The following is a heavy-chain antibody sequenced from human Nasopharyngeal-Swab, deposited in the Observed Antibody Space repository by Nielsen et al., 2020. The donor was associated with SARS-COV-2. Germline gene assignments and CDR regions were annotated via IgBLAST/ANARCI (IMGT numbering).Heavy chain of an antibody. CDR1: GFTLSNYW. CDR2: INTDASRT. V-gene: IGHV3-74*01. D-gene: IGHD3-16*01. Sequence: GESLKISCAASGFTLSNYWIHWVRQTPGKGLLWVSRINTDASRTSYADSVKGRFTISRDNAMNTVYLQMNSLRGEDTAVYYCTRVDVHDAFDMWGQGTMVTVSS. CDR3: TRVDVHDAFDM. J-gene: IGHJ3*02.